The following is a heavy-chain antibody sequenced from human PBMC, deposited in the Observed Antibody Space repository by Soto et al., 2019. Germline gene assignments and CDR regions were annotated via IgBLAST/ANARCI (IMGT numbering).Heavy chain of an antibody. V-gene: IGHV3-23*01. CDR3: ARRGYSYGYTDYYYYMDV. CDR2: ISGSGGST. J-gene: IGHJ6*03. Sequence: GGSLRLSCAASGFTFSSYAMSWVRQAPGKGLEWVSAISGSGGSTYYADSVKGRFTISRDNSKNTLYLQMNSLRAEDTAMYYCARRGYSYGYTDYYYYMDVWGKGTTVTVSS. D-gene: IGHD5-18*01. CDR1: GFTFSSYA.